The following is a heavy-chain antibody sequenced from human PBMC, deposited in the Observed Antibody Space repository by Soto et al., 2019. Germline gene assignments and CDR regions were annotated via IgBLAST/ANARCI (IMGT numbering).Heavy chain of an antibody. Sequence: GGSLRLSCAASGFTFSNYAMTWVRQTPGGGLEWVSSLSGSADTTYYADSVKGRFPISRDNSKNTLYLQMNGLRAEDTAIYHCVKDWSGDRCPCLDVWGQGTTVTVSS. V-gene: IGHV3-23*01. J-gene: IGHJ6*02. CDR1: GFTFSNYA. D-gene: IGHD3-3*01. CDR2: LSGSADTT. CDR3: VKDWSGDRCPCLDV.